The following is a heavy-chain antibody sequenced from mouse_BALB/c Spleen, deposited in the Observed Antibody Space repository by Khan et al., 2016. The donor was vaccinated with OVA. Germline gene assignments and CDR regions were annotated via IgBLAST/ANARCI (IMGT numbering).Heavy chain of an antibody. Sequence: VQRKQSGPSLVQPSQTLSLTCSVTGDSITSGFWSWVRKFPGNKLEYMGYMIYSGYTYYNPSLKGRFSITRHTSKNQYYLQLNSVTTEDTATYYCARSTYKYAFAYWGQGALVTVSA. CDR2: MIYSGYT. CDR3: ARSTYKYAFAY. V-gene: IGHV3-8*02. D-gene: IGHD1-3*01. J-gene: IGHJ3*01. CDR1: GDSITSGF.